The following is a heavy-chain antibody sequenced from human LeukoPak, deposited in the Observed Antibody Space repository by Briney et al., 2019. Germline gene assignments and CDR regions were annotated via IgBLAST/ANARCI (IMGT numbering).Heavy chain of an antibody. Sequence: EASVKVSCKASGGTFSSYAISWVRQAPGQGLEWMGGIIPIFGTANYAQKFQGRVTITTDESTSTAYMEPSSLRSEDTAVYYCARAVRDGYKPYNWFDPWGQGTLVTVSS. CDR1: GGTFSSYA. CDR2: IIPIFGTA. V-gene: IGHV1-69*05. CDR3: ARAVRDGYKPYNWFDP. J-gene: IGHJ5*02. D-gene: IGHD5-24*01.